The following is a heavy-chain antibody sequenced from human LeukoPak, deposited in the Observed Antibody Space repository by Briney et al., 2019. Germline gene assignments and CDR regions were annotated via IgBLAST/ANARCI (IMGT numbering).Heavy chain of an antibody. CDR2: INPNSGGT. Sequence: ASVKVSCKSSGYTFTSFDINWVRQATGQGLEWMGWINPNSGGTNYAQKFQGRVTMTRDTSISTAYMELSRLRSDDTAVYYCVAAVAVSFDYWGQGTLVTVSS. J-gene: IGHJ4*02. CDR3: VAAVAVSFDY. V-gene: IGHV1-2*02. CDR1: GYTFTSFD. D-gene: IGHD6-19*01.